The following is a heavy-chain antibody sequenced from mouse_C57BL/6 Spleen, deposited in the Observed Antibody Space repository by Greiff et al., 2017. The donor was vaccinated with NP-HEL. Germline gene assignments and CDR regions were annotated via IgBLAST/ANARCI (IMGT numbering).Heavy chain of an antibody. CDR2: IYPGDGDT. J-gene: IGHJ2*01. CDR3: ARYSSGYFDY. V-gene: IGHV1-82*01. D-gene: IGHD3-2*02. CDR1: GYAFSSSW. Sequence: VQLQQSGPELVKPGASVKISCKASGYAFSSSWMNWVKQRPGKGLEWIGRIYPGDGDTNYNGKFKGKATLTADKSSSTAYMQLSSLTSEDSAVYCCARYSSGYFDYWGQGTTLTVSS.